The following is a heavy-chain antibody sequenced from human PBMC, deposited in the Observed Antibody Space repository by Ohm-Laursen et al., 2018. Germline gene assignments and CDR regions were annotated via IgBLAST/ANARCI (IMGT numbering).Heavy chain of an antibody. CDR2: VYFTGRT. J-gene: IGHJ4*02. V-gene: IGHV4-59*12. D-gene: IGHD2-2*01. Sequence: SQTLSLTCAVSGGSISSYYWSWIRQPPGKPLEWIGYVYFTGRTSYSPSLKSRVTMSIDTSEKQFSLRLSSVTAADTAVYYCATWGGDCSSTSCYIDYWGQGTLVTVSS. CDR3: ATWGGDCSSTSCYIDY. CDR1: GGSISSYY.